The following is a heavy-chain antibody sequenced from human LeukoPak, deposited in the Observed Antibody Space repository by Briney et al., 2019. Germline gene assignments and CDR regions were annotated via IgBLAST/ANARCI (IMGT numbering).Heavy chain of an antibody. Sequence: SETLSLTCTVSGGSISSYYWSWIRQPPGKGLEWIGYIYYSGSTNYNPSLKSRVTISVDTSKNQFSLKLSSVTAADTAVYYCARRGRLAAAGLFDYWGQGTLVTVSS. CDR2: IYYSGST. D-gene: IGHD6-13*01. CDR1: GGSISSYY. V-gene: IGHV4-59*08. J-gene: IGHJ4*02. CDR3: ARRGRLAAAGLFDY.